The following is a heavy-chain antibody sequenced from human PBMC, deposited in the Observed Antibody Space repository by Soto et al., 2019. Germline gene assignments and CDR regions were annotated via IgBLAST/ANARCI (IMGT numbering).Heavy chain of an antibody. J-gene: IGHJ4*02. D-gene: IGHD3-10*01. CDR2: INHSGST. CDR1: GGSFSGYY. CDR3: ARALSKGIEFDY. V-gene: IGHV4-34*01. Sequence: QVQLQQWGAGLLKPSETLSLTCAVYGGSFSGYYWSWIRQPPGKGLEWIGEINHSGSTNYNPSLKSRVTISVDTSKNQFSLKLSSVTAADTAVYYCARALSKGIEFDYWGQGTLVTVS.